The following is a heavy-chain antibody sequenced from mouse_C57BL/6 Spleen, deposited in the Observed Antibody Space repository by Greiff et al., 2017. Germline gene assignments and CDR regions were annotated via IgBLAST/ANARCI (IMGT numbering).Heavy chain of an antibody. J-gene: IGHJ4*01. D-gene: IGHD2-14*01. CDR3: ARMYRVLAPYYAMDY. CDR1: GYSFTDYN. Sequence: EVQLQQSGPELVKPGASVKISCKASGYSFTDYNMNWVKQSPGKSLEWIGVINPNYGTTSYNQKFKGKATLTVDPSSSTAYMQLNSLTSEDSAVDYCARMYRVLAPYYAMDYWGQGTSVTVSS. CDR2: INPNYGTT. V-gene: IGHV1-39*01.